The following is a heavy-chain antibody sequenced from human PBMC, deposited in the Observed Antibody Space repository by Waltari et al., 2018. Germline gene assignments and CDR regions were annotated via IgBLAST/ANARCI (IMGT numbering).Heavy chain of an antibody. J-gene: IGHJ2*01. CDR2: IYYSGKT. V-gene: IGHV4-39*01. CDR1: GGSISSSSYY. CDR3: ARHPAMTIMLWYFDL. Sequence: QLQLQESGPGLVKPSETLSLTCTVSGGSISSSSYYWGWIRQPPGKGREWIGSIYYSGKTNNTPALKSRVTISVDTSKNQFSLKLSSVTAADTAVYYCARHPAMTIMLWYFDLWGRGTLVTVSS. D-gene: IGHD2-8*01.